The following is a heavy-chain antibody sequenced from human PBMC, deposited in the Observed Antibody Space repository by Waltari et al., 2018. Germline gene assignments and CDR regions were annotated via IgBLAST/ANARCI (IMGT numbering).Heavy chain of an antibody. J-gene: IGHJ6*02. Sequence: QLQESGPGLVKPSETLSLTCSVSGFSMTRYYWAWIRQPPGKGLEWIGSVFHTGSPSYNPSLKSRVTISVDSSKNQFTLRLTAVTAADTAVYYCAGEKARYGFDVWGQGTTVTISS. V-gene: IGHV4-38-2*02. CDR2: VFHTGSP. CDR3: AGEKARYGFDV. CDR1: GFSMTRYY.